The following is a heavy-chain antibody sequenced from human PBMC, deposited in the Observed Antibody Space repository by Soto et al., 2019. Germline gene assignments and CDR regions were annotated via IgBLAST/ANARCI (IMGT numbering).Heavy chain of an antibody. D-gene: IGHD3-3*01. CDR1: GFTFSSYS. CDR2: ISSSSSYI. V-gene: IGHV3-21*01. CDR3: ARDLSYDFWSGRGGGMDV. Sequence: EVQLVESGGGLVKPGGSLRLSCAASGFTFSSYSMNWVRQAPGKGLEWVSSISSSSSYIYYADSVKGRFPISRDNAKNSLYLQMNSLRAEDTAVYYCARDLSYDFWSGRGGGMDVWGQGTTVTVSS. J-gene: IGHJ6*02.